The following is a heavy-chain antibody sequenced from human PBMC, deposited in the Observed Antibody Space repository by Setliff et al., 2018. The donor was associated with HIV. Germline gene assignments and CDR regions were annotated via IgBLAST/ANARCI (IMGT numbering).Heavy chain of an antibody. CDR2: INHNGST. CDR3: TVYNTGSSNAHY. D-gene: IGHD2-8*02. J-gene: IGHJ4*02. Sequence: PSETLSLTCAVYGGSFGSYYWIWIRQPPGKGLEWIREINHNGSTAYNPSLKSRVTISVDTSKNQFSLKLNSVTAVDTAVYYCTVYNTGSSNAHYWGQGTRVTVSS. CDR1: GGSFGSYY. V-gene: IGHV4-34*01.